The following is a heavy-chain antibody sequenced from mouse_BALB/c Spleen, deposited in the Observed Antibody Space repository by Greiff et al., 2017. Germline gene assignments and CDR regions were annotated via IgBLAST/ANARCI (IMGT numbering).Heavy chain of an antibody. V-gene: IGHV14-3*02. CDR3: AFYYDYDWAMDY. J-gene: IGHJ4*01. Sequence: EVQGVESGAELVKPGASVKLSCTASGFNIKDTYMHWVKQRPEQGLEWIGRIDPANGNTKYDPKFQGKATITADTSSNTAYLQLSSLTSEDTAVYYCAFYYDYDWAMDYWGQGTSVTVSS. D-gene: IGHD2-4*01. CDR2: IDPANGNT. CDR1: GFNIKDTY.